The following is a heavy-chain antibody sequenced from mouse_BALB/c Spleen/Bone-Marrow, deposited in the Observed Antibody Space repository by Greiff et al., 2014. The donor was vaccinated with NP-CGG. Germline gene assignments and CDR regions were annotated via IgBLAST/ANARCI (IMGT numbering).Heavy chain of an antibody. CDR1: GYTFTNYW. CDR3: AREEYGNYDRFIDY. J-gene: IGHJ2*01. CDR2: IYSGGGYT. V-gene: IGHV1-63*02. Sequence: QVQLQQPGAELVRPGTSVKISCKASGYTFTNYWLSWVKQRPGHGLEWIGDIYSGGGYTNFNERFKGKATLTADTSSSTAYMQLSSLTSEDSAVYFCAREEYGNYDRFIDYWGQGTTLTVSS. D-gene: IGHD2-10*02.